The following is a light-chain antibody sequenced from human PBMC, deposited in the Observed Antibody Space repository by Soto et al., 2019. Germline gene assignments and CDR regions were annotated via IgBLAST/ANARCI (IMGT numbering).Light chain of an antibody. CDR3: QQYDNYPLT. CDR1: QNIESY. V-gene: IGKV1-5*01. CDR2: SAS. Sequence: IQMTQSPSTLSGSLGDRVTLSCRASQNIESYMAWYQQKPGRAPSLLIYSASTRATGIPARFSGSASGTEFTLTISSLQPDDFATYYCQQYDNYPLTFGGRTKVDIK. J-gene: IGKJ4*01.